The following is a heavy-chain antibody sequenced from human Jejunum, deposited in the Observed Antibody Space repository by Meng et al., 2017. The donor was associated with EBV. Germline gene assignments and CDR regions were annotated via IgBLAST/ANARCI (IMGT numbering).Heavy chain of an antibody. V-gene: IGHV4-39*01. CDR3: ARQGPSGRTFDY. J-gene: IGHJ4*02. CDR2: YYNSGST. D-gene: IGHD1-26*01. CDR1: GGSISSSSYY. Sequence: LKASGPGLVKPSETLSPTCTVSGGSISSSSYYWGWIRQPPGKGLEWIGTYYNSGSTYYNPSLKSRVTISVDTSKNQFSLKLISVTAADTAAYYCARQGPSGRTFDYWGQGTLVTVSS.